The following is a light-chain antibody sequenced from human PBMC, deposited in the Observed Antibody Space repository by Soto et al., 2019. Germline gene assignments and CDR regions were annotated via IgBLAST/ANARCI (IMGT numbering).Light chain of an antibody. J-gene: IGKJ4*01. CDR3: QQYNSWPLT. CDR1: QSVGSN. Sequence: EIVFTQSPVTLSFSPFKISTLSCRSSQSVGSNYLAWYQQKPGQPPRLLIYDISTRATGIPTRFSGSGSGTEFTLTISSLQSEDFAVYYCQQYNSWPLTFGGGTKVDIK. CDR2: DIS. V-gene: IGKV3D-15*01.